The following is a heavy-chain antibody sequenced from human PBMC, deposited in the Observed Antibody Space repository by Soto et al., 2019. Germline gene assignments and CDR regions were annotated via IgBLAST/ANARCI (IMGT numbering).Heavy chain of an antibody. J-gene: IGHJ6*03. CDR2: IKQDGSEK. CDR1: GFTFSSYW. Sequence: GGSLRLSCAASGFTFSSYWMSWVRQAPGKGLEWVANIKQDGSEKYYVDSVKGRFTISRDNAKNSLYLQMNSLRAEDTAVYYCARESDFWSGGDYYYYYYMDVWGKGTTVTVSS. V-gene: IGHV3-7*01. D-gene: IGHD3-3*01. CDR3: ARESDFWSGGDYYYYYYMDV.